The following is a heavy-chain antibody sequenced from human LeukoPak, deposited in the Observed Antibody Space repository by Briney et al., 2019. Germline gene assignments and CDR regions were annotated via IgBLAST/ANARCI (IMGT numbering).Heavy chain of an antibody. J-gene: IGHJ6*02. V-gene: IGHV3-74*03. CDR2: INRDGSTT. D-gene: IGHD2/OR15-2a*01. CDR1: ESTFSKFW. Sequence: GGSLRLSCAPSESTFSKFWMHWVRQAPGKGLVWVSGINRDGSTTTYEDSVKGRFTVSRDNAKNTLYLQMNSLRAEDTAVYYCARGNYYGMDVWGQGTTVTVSS. CDR3: ARGNYYGMDV.